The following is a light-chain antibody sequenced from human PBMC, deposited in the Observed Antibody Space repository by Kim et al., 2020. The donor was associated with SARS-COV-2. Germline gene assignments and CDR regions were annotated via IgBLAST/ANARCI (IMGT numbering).Light chain of an antibody. CDR2: GAS. CDR3: QHYNGWPPYT. CDR1: QSVASN. V-gene: IGKV3-15*01. J-gene: IGKJ2*01. Sequence: EIVMTQSPATLSVSPGERATLSCRASQSVASNLAWYQQKRGQAPRLLIYGASTRATGTPARFSGSGSGTEFSLTISSLQSEDFAVYYCQHYNGWPPYTFGQGTKLEIK.